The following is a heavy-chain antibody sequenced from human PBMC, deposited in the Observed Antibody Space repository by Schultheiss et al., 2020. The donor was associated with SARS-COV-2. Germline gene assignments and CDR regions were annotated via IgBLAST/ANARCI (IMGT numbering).Heavy chain of an antibody. J-gene: IGHJ4*02. Sequence: GGSLRLSCAASGFTFISYAMHWVRQAPGKGLEWVSGISWNSGSIGYADSVKGRFTISRDNSKNTLYLQMNSLRAEDTAVYYCARDLGDGYNDYWGQGTLVTVSS. CDR2: ISWNSGSI. V-gene: IGHV3-9*01. CDR3: ARDLGDGYNDY. CDR1: GFTFISYA. D-gene: IGHD5-24*01.